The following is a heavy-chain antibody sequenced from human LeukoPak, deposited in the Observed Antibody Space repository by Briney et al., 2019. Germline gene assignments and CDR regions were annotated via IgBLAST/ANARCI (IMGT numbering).Heavy chain of an antibody. D-gene: IGHD4-23*01. CDR1: GIDFRASG. CDR3: AREGGTVVIGRFNY. Sequence: GGSLRLSCAASGIDFRASGMHWVRQAPGMGLEWVTFIQTDGRDKYYAASVAGRFTISRDNSKNTVYLNMNNLRPDDTALYYCAREGGTVVIGRFNYWGQETWATASS. V-gene: IGHV3-30*02. CDR2: IQTDGRDK. J-gene: IGHJ4*02.